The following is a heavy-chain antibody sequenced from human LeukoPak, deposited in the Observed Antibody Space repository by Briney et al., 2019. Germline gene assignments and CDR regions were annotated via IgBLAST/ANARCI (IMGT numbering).Heavy chain of an antibody. Sequence: ASVKVSCKASGYTFTCYDINWVRDATGHGLEWMGWMNPNSGNTGYAQKFQGRVTMTRNTSISTAYMELSSLRSEDTAVYYCARFAIVGATMRWFDPWGQGTLVTVSS. CDR1: GYTFTCYD. D-gene: IGHD1-26*01. CDR3: ARFAIVGATMRWFDP. CDR2: MNPNSGNT. V-gene: IGHV1-8*01. J-gene: IGHJ5*02.